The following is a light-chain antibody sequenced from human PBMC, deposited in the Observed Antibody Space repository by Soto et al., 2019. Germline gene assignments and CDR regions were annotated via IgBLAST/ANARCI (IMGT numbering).Light chain of an antibody. J-gene: IGKJ1*01. CDR2: GAS. CDR1: QSVSSSY. CDR3: QQYGSSPWT. V-gene: IGKV3-20*01. Sequence: EIVLTQSPGTLSLSPGERVTLSCRASQSVSSSYLAWYQQKPGQAPRPLIYGASSRAIGIPDRFSGSGSGTDFTLTISRLEPEDFAVYYCQQYGSSPWTFGQGTNVEIK.